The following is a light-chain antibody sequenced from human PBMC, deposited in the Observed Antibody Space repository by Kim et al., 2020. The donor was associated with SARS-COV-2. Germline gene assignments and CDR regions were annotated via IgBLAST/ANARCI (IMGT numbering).Light chain of an antibody. CDR3: CSYAGSSNWV. CDR2: EGS. J-gene: IGLJ3*02. CDR1: GSDVGSYTL. V-gene: IGLV2-23*01. Sequence: QSITISCTGTGSDVGSYTLVSWYQQHPGKAPKLMIYEGSKRPSGVSNRFSGAKSGNTASLTISGLQAEDEADYYCCSYAGSSNWVFGGGTQLTVL.